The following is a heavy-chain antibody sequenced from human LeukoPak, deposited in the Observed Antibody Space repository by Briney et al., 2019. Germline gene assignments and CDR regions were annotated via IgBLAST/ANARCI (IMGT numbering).Heavy chain of an antibody. CDR3: AGHRPAKHYYDSSAYSPFDY. CDR2: IIPMFGTA. Sequence: ASVKVSCKASGGTFSSYAWVRQAPGQGLEWMGGIIPMFGTAKYAQKFQGRVTITADESTSTAYMELSSLRSEDTAVYYCAGHRPAKHYYDSSAYSPFDYWGQGTLVTVSS. CDR1: GGTFSSYA. J-gene: IGHJ4*02. V-gene: IGHV1-69*13. D-gene: IGHD3-22*01.